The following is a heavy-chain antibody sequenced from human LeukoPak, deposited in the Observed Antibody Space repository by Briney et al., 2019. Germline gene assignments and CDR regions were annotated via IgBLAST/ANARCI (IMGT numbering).Heavy chain of an antibody. V-gene: IGHV3-48*01. CDR3: AKDLDSSGYVYYFDY. D-gene: IGHD3-22*01. Sequence: GGSLRLSCAASGFTFSSYSMNWVRQAPGKGLEWVSYISSSSSTIYYADSVKGRFTISRDNSKNTLYLQMNSLRAEDTAVYYCAKDLDSSGYVYYFDYWGQGTLVTVSS. CDR1: GFTFSSYS. CDR2: ISSSSSTI. J-gene: IGHJ4*02.